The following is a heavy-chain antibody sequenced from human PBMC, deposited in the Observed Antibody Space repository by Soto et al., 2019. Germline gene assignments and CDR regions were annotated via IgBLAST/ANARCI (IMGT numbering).Heavy chain of an antibody. D-gene: IGHD2-2*01. J-gene: IGHJ6*02. V-gene: IGHV3-33*07. Sequence: GGSLRLSCAASGFTLSRNTMYWVRQAPGKGLEWVAVIWYDGSNKYYADSVKGRFTISRDNSKNTLYLQMNSLRAEDTAVYYCARDGGGVVVPADSPDHYYYYYGMDVWGQGTTVTVSS. CDR3: ARDGGGVVVPADSPDHYYYYYGMDV. CDR2: IWYDGSNK. CDR1: GFTLSRNT.